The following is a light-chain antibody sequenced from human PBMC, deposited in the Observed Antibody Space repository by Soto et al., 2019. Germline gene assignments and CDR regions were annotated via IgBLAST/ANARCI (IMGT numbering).Light chain of an antibody. CDR1: QSLTTY. CDR2: GAS. J-gene: IGKJ4*01. CDR3: QQSYSTPLT. V-gene: IGKV1-39*01. Sequence: IQMTQSPSSLSASVGDRVTITCRASQSLTTYLNWYQHKPGRVPKPLIYGASNLHSGVPSRFSGTGSGTDFTLTISSLQPEDFATYYCQQSYSTPLTFGGGTKVEIK.